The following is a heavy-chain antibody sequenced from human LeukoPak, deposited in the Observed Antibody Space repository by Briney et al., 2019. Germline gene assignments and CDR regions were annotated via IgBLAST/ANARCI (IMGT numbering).Heavy chain of an antibody. D-gene: IGHD3-10*01. CDR3: ARGRYYYGSGTSMDV. Sequence: GGSLRLSCAASGFTFSSYAMHCLRQAPGKGLVWVGVISYDGSNKYYADSVKGRFTISRDNSKNTLYLQMNSLRAEDTAVYYCARGRYYYGSGTSMDVWGQGTTVTVSS. V-gene: IGHV3-30-3*01. CDR1: GFTFSSYA. J-gene: IGHJ6*02. CDR2: ISYDGSNK.